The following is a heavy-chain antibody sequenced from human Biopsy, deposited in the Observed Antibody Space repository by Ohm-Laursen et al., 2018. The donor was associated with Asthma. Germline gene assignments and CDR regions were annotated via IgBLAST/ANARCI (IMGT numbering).Heavy chain of an antibody. D-gene: IGHD7-27*01. Sequence: ASVKVSCKASAYTFIGYHLHWVRQAPGEGLEWMGRINPNGGATIYAQKFQGRVTRTRDTSISTAYMELSRLTSDDTAVYYCARVQKSPGDRWFDPWGQGTLVTVSS. CDR1: AYTFIGYH. CDR3: ARVQKSPGDRWFDP. J-gene: IGHJ5*02. V-gene: IGHV1-2*06. CDR2: INPNGGAT.